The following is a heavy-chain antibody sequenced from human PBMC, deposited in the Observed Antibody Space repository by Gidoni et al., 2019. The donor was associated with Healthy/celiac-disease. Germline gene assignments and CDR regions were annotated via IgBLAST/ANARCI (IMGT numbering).Heavy chain of an antibody. CDR2: ISSSSSYI. CDR3: ARDRDYGDYALFGY. Sequence: EVQLVESGGGLVKPGGSLRLSCAASGLPFSSYSMNWVRQAPGKGLEWVSSISSSSSYIYYADSVKGRFTISRDNAKNSLYLQMNSLRAEDTAVYYCARDRDYGDYALFGYWGQGTLVTVSS. D-gene: IGHD4-17*01. CDR1: GLPFSSYS. J-gene: IGHJ4*02. V-gene: IGHV3-21*01.